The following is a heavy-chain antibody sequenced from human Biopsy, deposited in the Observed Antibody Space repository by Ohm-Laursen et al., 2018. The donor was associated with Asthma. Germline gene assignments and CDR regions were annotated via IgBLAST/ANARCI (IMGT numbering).Heavy chain of an antibody. D-gene: IGHD6-13*01. Sequence: TQTLTLTRTLSGLSLSKTGMRVSWIRQPPGKALEWLARIGWDDDKFYSASLKTRLTISKDTSKNQVVLTMTTMDPVDTATYYCAREQQLGNFDYWGQGTLVTVSS. CDR1: GLSLSKTGMR. CDR3: AREQQLGNFDY. CDR2: IGWDDDK. J-gene: IGHJ4*02. V-gene: IGHV2-70*04.